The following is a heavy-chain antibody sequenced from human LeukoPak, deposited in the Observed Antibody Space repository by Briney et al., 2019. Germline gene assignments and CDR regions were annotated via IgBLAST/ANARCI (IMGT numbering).Heavy chain of an antibody. CDR2: IYFSGST. V-gene: IGHV4-59*12. Sequence: SETLSLTCTVSGGSLSSYYWSWIRNPPAKGLELIGYIYFSGSTHYTHSLTCRLSIQIDTSRTQFSLQLSSVAAADTAVYYGARGRIGRAVRGVKGNWFDPWGQGTLVTVYS. CDR1: GGSLSSYY. D-gene: IGHD3-10*01. J-gene: IGHJ5*02. CDR3: ARGRIGRAVRGVKGNWFDP.